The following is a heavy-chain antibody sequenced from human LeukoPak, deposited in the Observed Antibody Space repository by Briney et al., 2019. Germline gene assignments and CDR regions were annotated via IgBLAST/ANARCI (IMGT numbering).Heavy chain of an antibody. CDR2: INHSGST. J-gene: IGHJ5*02. Sequence: SETLSFTCAVYGGSFSGYYWSWIRQPPGKGLEWIGEINHSGSTNYNPSLKSRVTISVDTSKNQFSLKLSSVTAADTAVYYCARPRNRDYYGSGSYLPWGQGTLVTVSS. CDR3: ARPRNRDYYGSGSYLP. CDR1: GGSFSGYY. V-gene: IGHV4-34*01. D-gene: IGHD3-10*01.